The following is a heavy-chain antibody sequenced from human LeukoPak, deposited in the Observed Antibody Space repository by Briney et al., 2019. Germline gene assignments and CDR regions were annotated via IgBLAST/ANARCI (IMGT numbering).Heavy chain of an antibody. CDR3: AELGITMIGGV. CDR2: ISSSGSTI. CDR1: GFTVRSSY. J-gene: IGHJ6*04. Sequence: GGSLRLSCAASGFTVRSSYMSWVRQAPGKGLEGVSYISSSGSTIYYADSVNGRFTISRDNAKNSLYLQMNSLRAEDTAVYYCAELGITMIGGVWGKGTTVTISS. D-gene: IGHD3-10*02. V-gene: IGHV3-11*04.